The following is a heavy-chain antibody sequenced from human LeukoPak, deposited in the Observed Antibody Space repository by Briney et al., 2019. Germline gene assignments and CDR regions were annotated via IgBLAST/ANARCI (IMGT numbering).Heavy chain of an antibody. D-gene: IGHD3-3*01. V-gene: IGHV1-2*02. CDR2: INPNSGGT. J-gene: IGHJ5*02. Sequence: ASVKVSCKASGYTFIDYYIHWVRQAPGQGLEWMGWINPNSGGTNYAQKFQGRVTMTRDTSITTTYMELSRLTSDDSAVYFCATEASGLNWFDPWGQGTLVTVSS. CDR3: ATEASGLNWFDP. CDR1: GYTFIDYY.